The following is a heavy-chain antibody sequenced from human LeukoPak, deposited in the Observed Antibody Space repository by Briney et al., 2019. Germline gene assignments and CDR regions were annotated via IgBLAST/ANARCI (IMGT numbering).Heavy chain of an antibody. Sequence: PGGSLRLSCAASGFTFSSYAMHWVRQAPGKGLEWVAVISYDGSNKYYADSVKGRFTISRDNSKNTLYLQMNSLRAEDTAVYYCAKNPSTVLGYCSGGSCYPGNWGQGTLVTVSS. CDR1: GFTFSSYA. CDR3: AKNPSTVLGYCSGGSCYPGN. V-gene: IGHV3-30-3*02. J-gene: IGHJ4*02. CDR2: ISYDGSNK. D-gene: IGHD2-15*01.